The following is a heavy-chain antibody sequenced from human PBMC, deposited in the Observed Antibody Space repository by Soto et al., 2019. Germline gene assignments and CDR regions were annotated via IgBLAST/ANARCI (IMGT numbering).Heavy chain of an antibody. CDR1: GFTFSSYA. CDR2: ISGSGGST. V-gene: IGHV3-23*01. CDR3: AKDGAMVRGVIITNWFDP. D-gene: IGHD3-10*01. J-gene: IGHJ5*02. Sequence: PGGSLRLSCAASGFTFSSYAMSWVRQAPGKGLEWVSAISGSGGSTYYADSVKGRFTISRDNSKNTLYLQMNSLRAEDTAVYYCAKDGAMVRGVIITNWFDPWGQGTLVTVSS.